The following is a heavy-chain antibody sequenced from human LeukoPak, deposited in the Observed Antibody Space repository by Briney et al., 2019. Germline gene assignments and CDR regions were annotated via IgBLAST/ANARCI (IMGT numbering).Heavy chain of an antibody. CDR3: ARSSSGWYYFDY. Sequence: SETLSLTCTVSGGSISNYYWSWIRQPPGKGLEWIGYINHSGSTTYNPSLKSRVTTSVDTSKNQFSLKLSSVTAADTAVYYCARSSSGWYYFDYWGQGTLVTVSS. V-gene: IGHV4-59*12. CDR2: INHSGST. CDR1: GGSISNYY. D-gene: IGHD6-19*01. J-gene: IGHJ4*02.